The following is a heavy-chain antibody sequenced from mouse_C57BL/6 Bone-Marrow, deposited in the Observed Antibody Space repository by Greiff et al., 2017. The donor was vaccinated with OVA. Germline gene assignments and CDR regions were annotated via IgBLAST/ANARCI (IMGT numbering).Heavy chain of an antibody. J-gene: IGHJ3*01. CDR1: GFPITSGYY. CDR3: AGDRGTTAPFAY. D-gene: IGHD1-2*01. Sequence: VKLQESGPGLVKPSQSLFLTCSITGFPITSGYYWIWIRQSPGKPLEWMGYITHSGETFYNPSLQSPISITRETSKNQFFLQLNSVTTEDTAMYYCAGDRGTTAPFAYWGQGTLVTVSA. V-gene: IGHV12-3*01. CDR2: ITHSGET.